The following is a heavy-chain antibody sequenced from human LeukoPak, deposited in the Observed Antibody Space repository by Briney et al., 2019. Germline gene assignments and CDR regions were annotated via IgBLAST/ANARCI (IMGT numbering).Heavy chain of an antibody. J-gene: IGHJ4*02. D-gene: IGHD5-18*01. CDR1: GDSISYFY. V-gene: IGHV4-39*01. CDR2: IYYSGST. Sequence: SETLSLTCTVSGDSISYFYWGWIRQPPGKGLEWIGSIYYSGSTYYNPSLKSRVTISVDTSKNQFSLKLSSVTAADTAVYYCARYSYGYAYFDYWGQGTLVTVSS. CDR3: ARYSYGYAYFDY.